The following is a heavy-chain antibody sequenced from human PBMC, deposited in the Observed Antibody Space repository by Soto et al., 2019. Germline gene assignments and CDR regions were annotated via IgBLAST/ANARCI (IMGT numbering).Heavy chain of an antibody. D-gene: IGHD4-17*01. V-gene: IGHV1-3*01. CDR3: ARDPDYGDYADFDY. Sequence: GASVKVSCKASGYTFTSYAMHWVRQAPGQRLEWMGWINAGNGNTKYSQKFQGRVTITRDTSASTASMELSSLRSEDTAVYYCARDPDYGDYADFDYWGQGTLVTVSS. CDR2: INAGNGNT. CDR1: GYTFTSYA. J-gene: IGHJ4*02.